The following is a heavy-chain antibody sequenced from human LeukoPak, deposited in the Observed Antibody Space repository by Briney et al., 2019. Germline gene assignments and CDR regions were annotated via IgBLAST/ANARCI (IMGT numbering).Heavy chain of an antibody. V-gene: IGHV3-23*01. Sequence: PGGSLRLSCAASGFTFSSYAMSWVRQAPGKGLEWVSAISGSGGSTYYADSVKGRFTISRDNSKNTLYLQMNSLRAEDTAVYYCAGGEGKRAYNDILTGYYFDYWGQGTLVTVSS. D-gene: IGHD3-9*01. CDR2: ISGSGGST. CDR3: AGGEGKRAYNDILTGYYFDY. J-gene: IGHJ4*02. CDR1: GFTFSSYA.